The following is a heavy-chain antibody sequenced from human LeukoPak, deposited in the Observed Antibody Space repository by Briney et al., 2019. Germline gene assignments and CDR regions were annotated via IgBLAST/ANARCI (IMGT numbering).Heavy chain of an antibody. J-gene: IGHJ3*02. CDR1: GGSISSGGYY. CDR2: IYYSGST. CDR3: ARDATDDSSGYYYYAFDI. D-gene: IGHD3-22*01. Sequence: PSETLSLTCTVSGGSISSGGYYWSWIRQHPGKGLEWIGYIYYSGSTYYNPSLKSRVTISVDTSKNQFSLKLSSVTAADTAVYYCARDATDDSSGYYYYAFDIWGQGTMVTVSS. V-gene: IGHV4-31*03.